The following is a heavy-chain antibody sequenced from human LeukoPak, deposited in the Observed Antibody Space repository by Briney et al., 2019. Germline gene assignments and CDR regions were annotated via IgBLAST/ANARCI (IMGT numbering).Heavy chain of an antibody. D-gene: IGHD2-2*01. CDR2: ISSSSSYI. Sequence: GGSLRLSCVTSGFTFSTYSMNWVRQAPGKGLEWVSSISSSSSYIYYADSVKGRFTISRDNAKNSLYLQMNSLRAEDTAVYYCAREVPAAMSAFDIWGQGTMVTVSS. J-gene: IGHJ3*02. V-gene: IGHV3-21*01. CDR1: GFTFSTYS. CDR3: AREVPAAMSAFDI.